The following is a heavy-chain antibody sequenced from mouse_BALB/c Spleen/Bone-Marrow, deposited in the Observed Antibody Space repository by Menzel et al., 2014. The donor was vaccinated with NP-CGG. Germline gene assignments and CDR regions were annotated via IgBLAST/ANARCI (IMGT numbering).Heavy chain of an antibody. CDR3: ARDDYAY. V-gene: IGHV1-7*01. J-gene: IGHJ3*01. Sequence: VQLQESGAEPAKPGASVKMSCKASGYTFTSYWMHWVKQRPGQGLEWIGYIYPSTGYTEHNQKFKDKAIMTADKSSSTAYMQLSSLTSEDSAVYYCARDDYAYWGQGTLVTVSA. CDR1: GYTFTSYW. D-gene: IGHD2-4*01. CDR2: IYPSTGYT.